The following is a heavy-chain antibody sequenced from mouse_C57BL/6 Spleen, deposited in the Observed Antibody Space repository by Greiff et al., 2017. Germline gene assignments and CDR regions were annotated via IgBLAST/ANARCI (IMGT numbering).Heavy chain of an antibody. D-gene: IGHD3-2*02. V-gene: IGHV1-26*01. CDR2: INPNNGGT. J-gene: IGHJ3*01. Sequence: EVKLVESGPELVKPGASVKISCKASGYTFTDYYMNWVKQSHGKSLEWIGDINPNNGGTSYNQKFKGKATLTVDKSSSTAYMELRSLTSEDSAVYYCARWDSSGYDDPFAYWGQGTLVTVSA. CDR3: ARWDSSGYDDPFAY. CDR1: GYTFTDYY.